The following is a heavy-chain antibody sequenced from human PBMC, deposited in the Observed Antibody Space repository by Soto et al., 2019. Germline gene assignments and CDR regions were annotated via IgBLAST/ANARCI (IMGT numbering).Heavy chain of an antibody. V-gene: IGHV1-8*01. J-gene: IGHJ4*02. D-gene: IGHD3-10*01. CDR2: INPNSGNI. CDR1: GGTFTTYD. Sequence: ASVKVSCKASGGTFTTYDINWVRQATGHGLEWMGWINPNSGNIGYAQRFQGRVTMTRDTATRTAYMEVSSLRSDDTAVYYCARGRASGSYYLLDYWGQGTLVTVSS. CDR3: ARGRASGSYYLLDY.